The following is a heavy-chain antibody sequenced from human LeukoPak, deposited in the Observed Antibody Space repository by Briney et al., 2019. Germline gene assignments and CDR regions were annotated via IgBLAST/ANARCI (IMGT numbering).Heavy chain of an antibody. CDR3: AREGKQQLVDY. D-gene: IGHD6-13*01. CDR1: GGTFSSYA. V-gene: IGHV1-69*05. J-gene: IGHJ4*02. CDR2: IIPIFGTA. Sequence: ASVKVSCKASGGTFSSYAISWVRQAPGQGLEWMGGIIPIFGTANYAQKFQGRVTMTRDMSTSTVYMELSSLRSEDTAVYYCAREGKQQLVDYWGQGTLVTVSS.